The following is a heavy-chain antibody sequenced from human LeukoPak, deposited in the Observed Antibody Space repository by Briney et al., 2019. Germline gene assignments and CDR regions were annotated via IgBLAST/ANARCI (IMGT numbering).Heavy chain of an antibody. J-gene: IGHJ4*02. D-gene: IGHD6-19*01. CDR2: IWFDGSNE. Sequence: GGSLRLSCAASGFIFSSYGMHWVRQAPGKGLEWVALIWFDGSNEYYVDSVKGRFTISRDNSQHTLYLQMTNLRPEDTAVYYCARVYSSGWHSSFDYWGQGTLVTVSS. CDR1: GFIFSSYG. V-gene: IGHV3-33*01. CDR3: ARVYSSGWHSSFDY.